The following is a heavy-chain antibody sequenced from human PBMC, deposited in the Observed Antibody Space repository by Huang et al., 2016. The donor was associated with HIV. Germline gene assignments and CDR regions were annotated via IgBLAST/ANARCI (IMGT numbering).Heavy chain of an antibody. D-gene: IGHD2-21*01. J-gene: IGHJ3*02. Sequence: QVQLVQSGAEVKKPGASVKVSCKVSGYTLTELSIHWVRQAPGKGLEGRGGFAPEHGETNYSKNFQGRVTMTEDTSTDTAYMELNSLRSEDTAVYYCATGFDTYYDIWGQGTMVITSS. CDR1: GYTLTELS. CDR3: ATGFDTYYDI. CDR2: FAPEHGET. V-gene: IGHV1-24*01.